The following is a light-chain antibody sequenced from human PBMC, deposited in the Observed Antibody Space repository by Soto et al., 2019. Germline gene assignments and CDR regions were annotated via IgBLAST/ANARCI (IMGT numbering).Light chain of an antibody. V-gene: IGLV1-51*01. Sequence: VLTQPPSVSAAPGQKVTISCSGSSSNIGGNSVSWYQQLPGTAPKLLIYDDNKRPSGIPDRFSGSKSGTSATLGITGFQTGDEADYYCGSWDSSLSAYVLGTETKVT. J-gene: IGLJ1*01. CDR3: GSWDSSLSAYV. CDR1: SSNIGGNS. CDR2: DDN.